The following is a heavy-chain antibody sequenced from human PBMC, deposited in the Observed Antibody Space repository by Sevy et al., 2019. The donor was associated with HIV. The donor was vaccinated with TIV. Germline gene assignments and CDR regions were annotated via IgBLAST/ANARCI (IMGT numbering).Heavy chain of an antibody. J-gene: IGHJ4*02. CDR1: GGTFSSYA. V-gene: IGHV1-69*13. CDR3: AGGAGKVVVVPAAMSAYYFDY. CDR2: IIPIFGTA. D-gene: IGHD2-2*01. Sequence: ASVKVSCKASGGTFSSYAISWVRQAPGQGLEWMGGIIPIFGTANYAQKFQGRVTITADESTGTAYMELSSLGFEDTAVYYCAGGAGKVVVVPAAMSAYYFDYWGQGTLVTVSS.